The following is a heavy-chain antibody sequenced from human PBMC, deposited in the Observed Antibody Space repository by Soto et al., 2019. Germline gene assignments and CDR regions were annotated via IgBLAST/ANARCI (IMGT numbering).Heavy chain of an antibody. D-gene: IGHD3-9*01. CDR2: INHSGST. Sequence: SETLSLTCAVYGGSFSGYYWSWIRQPPGKGLEWIGEINHSGSTNYNPSLKSRVTISVDTSKNQFSLKLSSVTAADTAVYYCAREVEYFDWFVHYYYGMDVWGQGTTVTVSS. CDR3: AREVEYFDWFVHYYYGMDV. CDR1: GGSFSGYY. J-gene: IGHJ6*02. V-gene: IGHV4-34*01.